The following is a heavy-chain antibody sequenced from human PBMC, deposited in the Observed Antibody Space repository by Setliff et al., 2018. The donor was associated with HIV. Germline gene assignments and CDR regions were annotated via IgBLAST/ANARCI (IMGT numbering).Heavy chain of an antibody. CDR2: IYTRGST. V-gene: IGHV4-61*09. J-gene: IGHJ4*02. D-gene: IGHD1-1*01. CDR1: GDSISSGSHY. CDR3: ARGYPTERIFDY. Sequence: PSETLSLTCTVSGDSISSGSHYWSWIRQPAGKGLEWIRHIYTRGSTNYNPSLKSRVTISVDRSKNHFSLKLSSVTAADTAVYYCARGYPTERIFDYWGQGTLVTVSS.